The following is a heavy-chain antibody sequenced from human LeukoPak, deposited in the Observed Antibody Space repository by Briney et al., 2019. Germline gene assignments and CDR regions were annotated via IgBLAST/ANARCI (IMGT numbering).Heavy chain of an antibody. CDR3: PTDGAGFDT. V-gene: IGHV3-11*01. CDR1: GFTFNDYY. Sequence: KSGGSLRLSCAASGFTFNDYYMSWIRQAPGKGLEWLSYINIGGTNTHYADSVKGRFTISRDNAKKSLYLEMNNLRAEDTAVYSCPTDGAGFDTWGKGVLSPSPQ. CDR2: INIGGTNT. J-gene: IGHJ5*02.